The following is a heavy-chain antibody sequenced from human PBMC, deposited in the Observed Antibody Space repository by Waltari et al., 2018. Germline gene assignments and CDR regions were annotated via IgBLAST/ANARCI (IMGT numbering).Heavy chain of an antibody. Sequence: QVQLQESGPGLARPSETLSLTCDVSSYSIRSGYFWGWLRQPPGKGLQWIGRISHSGSTYYNPSLKSRVTLSVDTSKNQFALKVTSVTAADTATYYCVRDLGGSGNSWFDAWGQGSLVIVSS. J-gene: IGHJ5*02. D-gene: IGHD3-10*01. CDR2: ISHSGST. CDR1: SYSIRSGYF. CDR3: VRDLGGSGNSWFDA. V-gene: IGHV4-38-2*02.